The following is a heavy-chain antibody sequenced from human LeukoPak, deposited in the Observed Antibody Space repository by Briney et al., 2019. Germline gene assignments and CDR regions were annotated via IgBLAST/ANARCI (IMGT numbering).Heavy chain of an antibody. Sequence: GGSLRLSCAASGFTFSSYGMHWVRQAPGKGLEWVAFIRYDGSNKYYADSVKGRFTISRDNSKNTLYLQMNSLRAEDTAVYYCAKGRVVPAAILGYWGEGTLVTAS. J-gene: IGHJ4*02. CDR1: GFTFSSYG. CDR2: IRYDGSNK. D-gene: IGHD2-2*02. V-gene: IGHV3-30*02. CDR3: AKGRVVPAAILGY.